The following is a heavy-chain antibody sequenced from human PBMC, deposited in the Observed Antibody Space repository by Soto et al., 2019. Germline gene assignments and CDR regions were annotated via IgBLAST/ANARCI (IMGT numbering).Heavy chain of an antibody. V-gene: IGHV3-23*01. CDR2: ISGSGGST. Sequence: EVQLLESGGGLVQPGGSLRLSCAASGFTFSSYAMSWVRQAPGKGLEWVSAISGSGGSTYYADSVKGRFTISRDNSKNTLYLQMNSLRAEDTAVYYCAKDPRHNFCTNGVCYYNWFDPWGQGTLVTVSS. CDR3: AKDPRHNFCTNGVCYYNWFDP. D-gene: IGHD2-8*01. J-gene: IGHJ5*02. CDR1: GFTFSSYA.